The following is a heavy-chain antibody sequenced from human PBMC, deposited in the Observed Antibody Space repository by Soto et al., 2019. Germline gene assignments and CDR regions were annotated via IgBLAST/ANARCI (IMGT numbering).Heavy chain of an antibody. V-gene: IGHV4-61*01. CDR3: ARSGAGSGWL. J-gene: IGHJ4*02. Sequence: QVQLQESGPGLVRPSETLSLTCTVSGGSVSSGHYYWSWSRQPPGKGLEWIGYISYTGSTNYNPSLKSRVTISVDTSKNQFSLKMNSVTAADTAVYDCARSGAGSGWLGGQGTLVTVSS. CDR1: GGSVSSGHYY. D-gene: IGHD6-19*01. CDR2: ISYTGST.